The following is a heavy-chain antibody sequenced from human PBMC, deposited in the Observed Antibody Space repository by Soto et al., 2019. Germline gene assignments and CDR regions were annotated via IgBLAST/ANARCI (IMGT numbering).Heavy chain of an antibody. CDR1: GYTFTSYG. CDR2: ISAYNGNT. V-gene: IGHV1-18*04. CDR3: ARDGSFNYDFWSGYYRLGPYYFDY. D-gene: IGHD3-3*01. Sequence: GASVKVSCKASGYTFTSYGISWVRQAPGQGLEWMGWISAYNGNTNYAQKLQGRATMTTDTSTSTAYMELRSLRSDDTAVYYCARDGSFNYDFWSGYYRLGPYYFDYWGQGTLVTVSS. J-gene: IGHJ4*02.